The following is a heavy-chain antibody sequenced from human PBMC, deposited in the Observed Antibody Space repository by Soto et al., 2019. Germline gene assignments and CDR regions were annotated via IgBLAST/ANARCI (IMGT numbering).Heavy chain of an antibody. V-gene: IGHV3-74*01. CDR3: ATAANYRFDY. Sequence: HPGGSLRLSCAASGLTFSSYWIHWVRQAPGEGLEWVSRINTDGRTIHYADSVKGRFTISRDNAKNTLYLQMNILRAEDPALYDCATAANYRFDYWSEGTLVTVSS. J-gene: IGHJ4*02. CDR1: GLTFSSYW. CDR2: INTDGRTI. D-gene: IGHD1-7*01.